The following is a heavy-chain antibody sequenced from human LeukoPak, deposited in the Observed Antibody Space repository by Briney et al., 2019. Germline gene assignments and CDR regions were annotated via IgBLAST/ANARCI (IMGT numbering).Heavy chain of an antibody. CDR2: IYSGGAT. CDR1: GFTFSAYT. Sequence: QPGGSLRLSCEVSGFTFSAYTMNWVRQAPGKGLEWVSVIYSGGATYYADSVKGRFIISRDNSKNTLYLQMNNLRAEDTAVYYCARGLRYFDGLTKYYYMDVWGKGTTVIISS. V-gene: IGHV3-53*01. J-gene: IGHJ6*03. CDR3: ARGLRYFDGLTKYYYMDV. D-gene: IGHD3-9*01.